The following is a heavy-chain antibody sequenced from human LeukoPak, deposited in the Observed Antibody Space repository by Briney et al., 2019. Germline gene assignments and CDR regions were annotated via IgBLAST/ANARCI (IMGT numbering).Heavy chain of an antibody. CDR1: GFTFGDYA. CDR3: IRTRYYYDSSGRILDY. J-gene: IGHJ4*02. CDR2: IRSKLYGGTT. Sequence: GGSLRLSCTASGFTFGDYAMSWVRQAPGKGLEWVGFIRSKLYGGTTEHAASVKGRFTISRDDSKSIAYLQMNRLKTEDTAMYFCIRTRYYYDSSGRILDYWGQGTLVTVSS. D-gene: IGHD3-22*01. V-gene: IGHV3-49*04.